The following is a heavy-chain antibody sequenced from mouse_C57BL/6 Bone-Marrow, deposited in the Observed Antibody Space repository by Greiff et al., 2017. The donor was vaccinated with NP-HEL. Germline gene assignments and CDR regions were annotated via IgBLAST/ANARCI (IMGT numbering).Heavy chain of an antibody. J-gene: IGHJ3*01. CDR3: ARHGRSSFAWFAY. CDR2: FYPGSGSI. Sequence: VHLGEAGAELGKPGASVKLSCKASGYTFTEYTIHWVKQRSGQGLEWIGWFYPGSGSIKYNEKFKDKATLTADKSSSTVYMELSRLTSEDSAVYFCARHGRSSFAWFAYWGQGTLVTVSA. D-gene: IGHD1-1*01. V-gene: IGHV1-62-2*01. CDR1: GYTFTEYT.